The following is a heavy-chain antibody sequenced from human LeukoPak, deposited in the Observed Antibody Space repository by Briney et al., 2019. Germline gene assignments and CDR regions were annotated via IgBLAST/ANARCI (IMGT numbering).Heavy chain of an antibody. V-gene: IGHV3-21*01. Sequence: PGGSLRLSCAASGFTFSSYSMNWVRQAPGKGLEWVSSISSSSSYIYYADSVKGRFTISRDNAKNSLYLQMNSLRAEDTAVYYCARARFRNSLQGAVAGPDAFDIWGQGTMVTVSS. CDR2: ISSSSSYI. CDR3: ARARFRNSLQGAVAGPDAFDI. J-gene: IGHJ3*02. D-gene: IGHD6-19*01. CDR1: GFTFSSYS.